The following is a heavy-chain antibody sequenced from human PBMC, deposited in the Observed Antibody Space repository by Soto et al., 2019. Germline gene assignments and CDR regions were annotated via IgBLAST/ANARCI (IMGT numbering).Heavy chain of an antibody. Sequence: QVPLVQSGAEVKKPGASVKVSCKASGYTFTSYDINWVRQATGQGLEWMGWMNPNSGNTGYAQKFQGRVTMTRNTSISTAYMELSSLRSEDTAVYYCATGTDVVVVAATIADAFDIWGQGTMVTVSS. CDR1: GYTFTSYD. CDR2: MNPNSGNT. CDR3: ATGTDVVVVAATIADAFDI. V-gene: IGHV1-8*01. J-gene: IGHJ3*02. D-gene: IGHD2-15*01.